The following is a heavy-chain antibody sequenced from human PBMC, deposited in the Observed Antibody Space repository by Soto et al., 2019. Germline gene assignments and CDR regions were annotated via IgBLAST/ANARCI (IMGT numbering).Heavy chain of an antibody. D-gene: IGHD6-13*01. CDR1: GYSFTSYW. J-gene: IGHJ4*02. CDR3: ARGSSVSYSSSWYVAPPDY. V-gene: IGHV5-51*01. Sequence: EVQLVQSGAEVKKPGESLKISCKGSGYSFTSYWIGWVRQMPGKGLEWMGIIYPGDSDTRYSPSFQGQVTISADKSISTAYLQWSSLKASDTAMYYCARGSSVSYSSSWYVAPPDYWGQGTLVTVSS. CDR2: IYPGDSDT.